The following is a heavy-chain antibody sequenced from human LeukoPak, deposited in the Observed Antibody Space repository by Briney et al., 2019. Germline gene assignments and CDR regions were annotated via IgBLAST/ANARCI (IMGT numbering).Heavy chain of an antibody. V-gene: IGHV3-23*01. CDR1: GFTFSSYT. Sequence: GGSLRLSCAASGFTFSSYTMGWVRQAPGEGLEWLSAISGRGESTFYAPSVKGRFAISRDNSDNTLYLQMSSLRVDDTAVYFCAKERQTGDYFTSDYWGQGTLVTASS. D-gene: IGHD4-17*01. CDR2: ISGRGEST. J-gene: IGHJ4*02. CDR3: AKERQTGDYFTSDY.